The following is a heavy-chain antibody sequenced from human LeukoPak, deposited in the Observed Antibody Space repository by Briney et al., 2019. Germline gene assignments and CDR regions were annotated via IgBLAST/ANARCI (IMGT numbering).Heavy chain of an antibody. V-gene: IGHV3-7*04. CDR3: ARGDDFSGDY. CDR1: GFTFRKYW. Sequence: GGSLRLSCAASGFTFRKYWMSWVRQAPGKGLEWVANIHPGGEEKYHVDFVEGRFTIFRDNAKNLLYLQMDSLRVEDTAVYYCARGDDFSGDYWGQGTLVTVSS. J-gene: IGHJ4*02. CDR2: IHPGGEEK. D-gene: IGHD3/OR15-3a*01.